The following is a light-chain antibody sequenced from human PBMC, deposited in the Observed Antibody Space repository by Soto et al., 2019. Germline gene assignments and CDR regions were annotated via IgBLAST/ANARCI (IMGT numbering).Light chain of an antibody. CDR2: AAS. Sequence: DIQMTQSASFLSASVGDRVTITYRASQGINNYLGWYQQKPGKVPKLLIFAASTLQSGVPSRFSGSGSGTDFTLTISGLQPEDVATYYCQNYNSGPLTFGGGTKLEIK. V-gene: IGKV1-27*01. CDR3: QNYNSGPLT. CDR1: QGINNY. J-gene: IGKJ4*01.